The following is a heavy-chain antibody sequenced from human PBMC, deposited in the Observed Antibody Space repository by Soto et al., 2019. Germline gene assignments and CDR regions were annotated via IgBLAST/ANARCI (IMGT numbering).Heavy chain of an antibody. V-gene: IGHV1-69*01. CDR1: GGTFSSYA. CDR3: ARGHFSSSYLFTDQTYWYFDL. D-gene: IGHD6-13*01. CDR2: IIPIFGTA. J-gene: IGHJ2*01. Sequence: QVQLVQSGAEVKKPGSSVKVSCKASGGTFSSYAISWVRQAPGQGLEWMGGIIPIFGTANYAQKFQGRVTITADESTSTAYLELSSLRSEDTAVYYYARGHFSSSYLFTDQTYWYFDLLGRGTLVTV.